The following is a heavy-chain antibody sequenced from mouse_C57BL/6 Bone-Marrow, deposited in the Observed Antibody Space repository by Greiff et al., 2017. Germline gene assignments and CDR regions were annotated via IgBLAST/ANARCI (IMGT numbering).Heavy chain of an antibody. V-gene: IGHV1-82*01. J-gene: IGHJ1*03. CDR1: GYAFSSSW. CDR2: IYPGDGDT. D-gene: IGHD1-1*01. Sequence: QVQLQQSGPELVKPGASVKISCKASGYAFSSSWMNWVKQRPGKGLEWIGRIYPGDGDTNYNGKFKGKATLTADTSSSTAYMQLSSLTSEDSAVYFCAREIYYYGSSSYWYFDVWGTGTTVTVSS. CDR3: AREIYYYGSSSYWYFDV.